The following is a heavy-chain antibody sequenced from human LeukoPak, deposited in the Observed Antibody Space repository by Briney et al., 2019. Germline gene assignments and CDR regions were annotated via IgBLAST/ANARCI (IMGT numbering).Heavy chain of an antibody. D-gene: IGHD3-16*01. J-gene: IGHJ4*02. CDR1: GXTFPNYD. Sequence: TGGSLRLSCAASGXTFPNYDVSWVRQAPGKGQEWVSTISDSGHDTSYADSVKGRFTISRDNSKNTLYLQMSSLRAEDTALYYCATGEYYFDFWGQGTLVTVSS. CDR3: ATGEYYFDF. CDR2: ISDSGHDT. V-gene: IGHV3-23*01.